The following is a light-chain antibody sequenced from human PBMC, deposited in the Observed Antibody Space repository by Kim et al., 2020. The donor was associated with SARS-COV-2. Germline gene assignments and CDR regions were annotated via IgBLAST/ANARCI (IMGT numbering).Light chain of an antibody. CDR3: SSYTSSSTWV. J-gene: IGLJ3*02. Sequence: GQSITISCTGTSSDGGGYNYVSWSQQHPGKAPKLIIYDVSKRPSGVSNRFSGSKSGNTASLTISGLQAEDEADYYCSSYTSSSTWVFGGGTQLTVL. CDR1: SSDGGGYNY. CDR2: DVS. V-gene: IGLV2-14*04.